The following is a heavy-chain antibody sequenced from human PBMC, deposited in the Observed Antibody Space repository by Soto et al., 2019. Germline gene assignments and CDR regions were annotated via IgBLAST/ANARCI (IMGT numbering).Heavy chain of an antibody. J-gene: IGHJ5*02. CDR3: ARRSYYDILTGLDP. Sequence: VASVKVSCKASGYTFTSYAMHWVRQAPGQRLEWMGWINAGNGNTKYSQKFQGRVTITRDTSTSTAYMELSSLRSEDTAVYYCARRSYYDILTGLDPWGQGTLVTVSS. CDR2: INAGNGNT. CDR1: GYTFTSYA. V-gene: IGHV1-3*01. D-gene: IGHD3-9*01.